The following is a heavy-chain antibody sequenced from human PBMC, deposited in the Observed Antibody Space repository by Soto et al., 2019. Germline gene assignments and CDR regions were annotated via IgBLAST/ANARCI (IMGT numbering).Heavy chain of an antibody. CDR2: NSAYNGTR. CDR3: AIANYGDNDL. V-gene: IGHV1-18*01. D-gene: IGHD4-17*01. CDR1: GYIFPSCT. Sequence: QVQLVQSGAEVKKPGASVKVSCKAPGYIFPSCTSSWVRQAPGQGLEWKRWNSAYNGTRKDAQKFQGRFTMTTDTSTITAYMALRSLTSDGTARYYCAIANYGDNDLWGQGTLVTVSS. J-gene: IGHJ4*02.